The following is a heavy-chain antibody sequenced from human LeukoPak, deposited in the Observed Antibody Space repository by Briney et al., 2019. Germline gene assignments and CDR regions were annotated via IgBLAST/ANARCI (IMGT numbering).Heavy chain of an antibody. V-gene: IGHV1-69*13. CDR1: GGTFSSYA. CDR2: IIPIFGTA. Sequence: ASVKVSCKASGGTFSSYAISWVRQAPGQGLEWIGGIIPIFGTANYAQKFQCRVTITADESTSTAYMELSSLRSEDTAVYYFAGEIGIRYFDYYYGMDVWGQGTTVTVSS. CDR3: AGEIGIRYFDYYYGMDV. J-gene: IGHJ6*02. D-gene: IGHD3-9*01.